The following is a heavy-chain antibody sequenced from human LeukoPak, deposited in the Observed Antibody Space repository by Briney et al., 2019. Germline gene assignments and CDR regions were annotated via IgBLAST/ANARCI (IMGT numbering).Heavy chain of an antibody. D-gene: IGHD6-19*01. V-gene: IGHV3-21*04. Sequence: PGGSLRLSCAASGFTFSSYSMNWVRQAPGKGLEWVSSISSSSSYIYYADSVKGRFTISRDNAKNSLYLQMNSLRAEDTAVYYCAKGARSSGWYYVFDYWGQGTLVTVSS. CDR2: ISSSSSYI. CDR3: AKGARSSGWYYVFDY. J-gene: IGHJ4*02. CDR1: GFTFSSYS.